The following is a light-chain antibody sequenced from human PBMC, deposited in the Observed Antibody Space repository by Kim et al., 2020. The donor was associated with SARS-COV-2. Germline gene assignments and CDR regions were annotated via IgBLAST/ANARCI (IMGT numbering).Light chain of an antibody. Sequence: ATINCKSSQSVLYSSNNKNYLAWYQQKPGQPPRLLIYWASTRESGVPDRFSGSGSGTDFTLTISSLQAEDVAVYYCQQYYSTPRTFGQGTKVDIK. CDR2: WAS. V-gene: IGKV4-1*01. CDR3: QQYYSTPRT. J-gene: IGKJ1*01. CDR1: QSVLYSSNNKNY.